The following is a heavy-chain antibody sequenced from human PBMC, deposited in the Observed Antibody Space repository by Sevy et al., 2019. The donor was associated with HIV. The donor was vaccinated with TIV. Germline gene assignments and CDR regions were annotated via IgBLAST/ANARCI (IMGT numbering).Heavy chain of an antibody. Sequence: GGSLRLSCAASGFTFSSYAMSWVRQAPGKGLEWVSAISGSGGSTYYADSVKGRFTISRDNSKNTLYLQMNSLRAEDTAVYYCAKDAFYGDYVNYYYYYMDVWGKGTTVTDSS. CDR1: GFTFSSYA. CDR3: AKDAFYGDYVNYYYYYMDV. D-gene: IGHD4-17*01. V-gene: IGHV3-23*01. CDR2: ISGSGGST. J-gene: IGHJ6*03.